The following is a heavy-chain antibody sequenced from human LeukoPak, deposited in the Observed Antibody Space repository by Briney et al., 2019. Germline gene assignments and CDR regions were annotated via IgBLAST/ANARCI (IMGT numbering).Heavy chain of an antibody. V-gene: IGHV4-59*11. CDR2: IYYSGST. CDR1: GGSISSHY. Sequence: SETLSLTCTVSGGSISSHYWSWIRQPPGKGLEWIGYIYYSGSTNYNPSLKSRVTISVDTSKNQFSLKLSSVTAADTAVYYCAREAEMATGGELDYWGQGTLVTVSS. J-gene: IGHJ4*02. D-gene: IGHD5-24*01. CDR3: AREAEMATGGELDY.